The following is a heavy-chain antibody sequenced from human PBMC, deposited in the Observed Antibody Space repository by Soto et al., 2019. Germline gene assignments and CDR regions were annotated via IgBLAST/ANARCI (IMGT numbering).Heavy chain of an antibody. CDR1: SGSISSSNW. J-gene: IGHJ4*02. V-gene: IGHV4-4*02. D-gene: IGHD6-6*01. CDR2: IYHSGST. CDR3: ARVTAARGIDY. Sequence: PSETLSLTCAVSSGSISSSNWWSWVRQPPVKGLEWIGEIYHSGSTNYNPPLKSRVTISVDKSKNQFSLKLSSVTAADTAVYYCARVTAARGIDYWGQGTLVTVSS.